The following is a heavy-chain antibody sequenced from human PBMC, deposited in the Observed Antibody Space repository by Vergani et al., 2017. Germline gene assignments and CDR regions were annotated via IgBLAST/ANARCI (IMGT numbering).Heavy chain of an antibody. J-gene: IGHJ5*02. D-gene: IGHD3-10*01. Sequence: QVQLVQSGAEVKKPGSSVKVSCKASGGTFSSYTISWVRQAPGQGLEWMGRIIPILGLANYAQKFQGRVTITADKSTSTAYMELSSLRCEDTAVYYGARATVVRGVIISPNNWFDPWGQGTLVTVSS. CDR2: IIPILGLA. CDR3: ARATVVRGVIISPNNWFDP. V-gene: IGHV1-69*02. CDR1: GGTFSSYT.